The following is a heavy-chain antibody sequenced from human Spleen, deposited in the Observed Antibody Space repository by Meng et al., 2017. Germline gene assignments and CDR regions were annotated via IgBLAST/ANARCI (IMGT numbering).Heavy chain of an antibody. V-gene: IGHV3-11*01. CDR2: ISTSGNTI. Sequence: VQLVESGGGLVKPGGSLRLSCAASGFTFSDYYMSWIRQAPGKGLEWISYISTSGNTIYYTDSVKGRFAISRDNAKNSLYLQMSSLRAEDTAVYYCAKSAAVTTDFDYWGQGTLVTVSS. D-gene: IGHD4-17*01. CDR3: AKSAAVTTDFDY. CDR1: GFTFSDYY. J-gene: IGHJ4*02.